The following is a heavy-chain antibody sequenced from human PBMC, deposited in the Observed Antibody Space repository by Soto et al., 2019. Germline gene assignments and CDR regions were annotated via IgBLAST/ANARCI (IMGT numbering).Heavy chain of an antibody. J-gene: IGHJ4*02. D-gene: IGHD6-19*01. Sequence: EVQLVESGGGLVQPGGSLRLSCAASGFTFSSYWMHWVRQAPGKGLVWVSRINSDGSSTSYADSVKGRFTISRDNAKNTLYLQMNSLRAEDTAVYYCARVKKTGYGSGWYGGTFDYWGQGTLVTVSS. V-gene: IGHV3-74*01. CDR1: GFTFSSYW. CDR3: ARVKKTGYGSGWYGGTFDY. CDR2: INSDGSST.